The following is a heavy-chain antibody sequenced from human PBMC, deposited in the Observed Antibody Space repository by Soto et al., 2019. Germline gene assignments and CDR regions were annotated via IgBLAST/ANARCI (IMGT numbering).Heavy chain of an antibody. D-gene: IGHD2-15*01. CDR1: GGSFSGYY. V-gene: IGHV4-34*01. Sequence: PSETLSLTCAVYGGSFSGYYWSWIRQPPGKGLEWIGEINHSGSTNYNPSLKSRVTISVDTSKNQFSLKLSSVTAADTAVYYCARPRYCSGGSCYYRSPFGYWGQGTLVTVSS. CDR3: ARPRYCSGGSCYYRSPFGY. CDR2: INHSGST. J-gene: IGHJ4*02.